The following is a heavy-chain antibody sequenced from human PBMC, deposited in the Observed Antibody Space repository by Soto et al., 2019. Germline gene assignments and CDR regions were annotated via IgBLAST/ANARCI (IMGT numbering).Heavy chain of an antibody. CDR2: IIPMFDTP. D-gene: IGHD2-15*01. CDR3: ARSGGLDRDFNY. J-gene: IGHJ4*02. V-gene: IGHV1-69*12. Sequence: QVQLVQSGAEVNKPGSSVKVSCKASGGTFSSDSFSWVRQAPGQGLEWMGGIIPMFDTPIYAQKFQDRVTTTADEATSTAYMQLSSLRSGDTAVYYCARSGGLDRDFNYWGQGSLVTVSS. CDR1: GGTFSSDS.